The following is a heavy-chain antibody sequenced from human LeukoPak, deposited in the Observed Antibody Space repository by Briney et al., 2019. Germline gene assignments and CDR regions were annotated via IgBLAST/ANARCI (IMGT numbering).Heavy chain of an antibody. V-gene: IGHV1-69*01. CDR2: IIPIFGTA. J-gene: IGHJ4*02. CDR1: GGTFSSYA. D-gene: IGHD1-26*01. CDR3: ASGCGSYSCYFDY. Sequence: SVKASCKASGGTFSSYAISWVRQAPGQGLEWMGGIIPIFGTANYAQKFQGRVTITADESTSTAYMELSSLRSEDTAVYYCASGCGSYSCYFDYWGQGTLVTVSS.